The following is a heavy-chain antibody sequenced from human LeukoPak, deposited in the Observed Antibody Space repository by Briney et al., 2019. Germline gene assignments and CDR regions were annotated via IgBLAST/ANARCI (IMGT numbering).Heavy chain of an antibody. Sequence: GGSLRLSCAASGFTFSSYGMHWVRQAPGKGLEWVAVISYDGSNKYYADSVKGRFTISRDNSKNTLYLQMNGLRAEDTAVYYCAKDTGYSVAAADYWGQGTLVTVSS. CDR2: ISYDGSNK. CDR3: AKDTGYSVAAADY. J-gene: IGHJ4*02. CDR1: GFTFSSYG. V-gene: IGHV3-30*18. D-gene: IGHD6-13*01.